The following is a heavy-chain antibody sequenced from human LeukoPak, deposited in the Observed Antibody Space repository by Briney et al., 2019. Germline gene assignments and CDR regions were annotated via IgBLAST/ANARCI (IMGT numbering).Heavy chain of an antibody. J-gene: IGHJ3*01. CDR2: INQDGSEE. Sequence: GSLRLSCAASGFTFRTYWMSWIRQAPGKEPEWVADINQDGSEEYYLQSVRGRFTVSRDNAQNAVFLQMTNLRADDTALYYCARWKIELQRNAFDFWGQGTVVTVSS. D-gene: IGHD4-23*01. CDR3: ARWKIELQRNAFDF. CDR1: GFTFRTYW. V-gene: IGHV3-7*01.